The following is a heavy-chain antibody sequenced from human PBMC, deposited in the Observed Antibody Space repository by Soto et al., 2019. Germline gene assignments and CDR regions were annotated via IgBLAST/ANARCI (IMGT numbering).Heavy chain of an antibody. CDR3: ARELWGGGMDV. V-gene: IGHV3-13*01. CDR2: IGTAGDT. Sequence: GGSLRLSCAASGFTFSSYDMHWVRQATGKGLEWVSAIGTAGDTYYPGSVKGRFTISRENAKNSLYLQMNSLRAGDTAVYYCARELWGGGMDVWGQGTTVTVSS. CDR1: GFTFSSYD. D-gene: IGHD3-16*01. J-gene: IGHJ6*02.